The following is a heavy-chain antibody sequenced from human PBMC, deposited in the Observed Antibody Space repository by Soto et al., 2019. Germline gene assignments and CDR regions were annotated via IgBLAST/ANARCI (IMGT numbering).Heavy chain of an antibody. CDR3: ARQGVYYDILTGYDPKDVRGWFDL. CDR2: IYYSRRT. D-gene: IGHD3-9*01. V-gene: IGHV4-59*08. Sequence: SQPLSHTNTVSGGYISHHDWRWIRKKPGKGLELIGYIYYSRRTNYNPSLKSRVTISVGTSKNQFSLRLSSVTAADTAVYYCARQGVYYDILTGYDPKDVRGWFDLCGQRILVTVSS. J-gene: IGHJ5*02. CDR1: GGYISHHD.